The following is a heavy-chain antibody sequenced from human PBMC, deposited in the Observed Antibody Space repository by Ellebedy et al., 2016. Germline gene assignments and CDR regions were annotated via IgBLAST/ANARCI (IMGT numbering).Heavy chain of an antibody. CDR2: IYYSGST. V-gene: IGHV4-59*12. Sequence: SETLSLTXSVSGGAIRSYYWSWIRQPPGKGLEWIGYIYYSGSTNYNPSLKSRVTISVDTSKNQFSLKLSSVTAADTAVYYCARGLIVGATTITYFDYWGQGTLVTVSS. D-gene: IGHD1-26*01. CDR1: GGAIRSYY. J-gene: IGHJ4*02. CDR3: ARGLIVGATTITYFDY.